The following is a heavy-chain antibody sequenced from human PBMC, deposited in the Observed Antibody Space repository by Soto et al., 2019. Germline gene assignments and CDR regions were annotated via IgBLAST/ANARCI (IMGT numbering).Heavy chain of an antibody. CDR3: ARDLWGYSGIKGYFYGMDV. V-gene: IGHV1-2*02. Sequence: QVQLVQSGAEVKKPGASVKVSCKASGYTFTGFYMHWVRQAPGQGPEWMGWINPNTSGTSYAQKFQGGFTLTRDTSINTAYMELSRLSSDDAAVYYCARDLWGYSGIKGYFYGMDVWGQGTTVTISS. CDR1: GYTFTGFY. CDR2: INPNTSGT. J-gene: IGHJ6*02. D-gene: IGHD5-12*01.